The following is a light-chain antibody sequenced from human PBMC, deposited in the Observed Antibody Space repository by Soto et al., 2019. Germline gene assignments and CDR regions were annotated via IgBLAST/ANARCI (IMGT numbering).Light chain of an antibody. CDR2: DAS. CDR3: QQTHGIPYT. CDR1: QSISTS. J-gene: IGKJ2*01. V-gene: IGKV1-39*01. Sequence: DIQMTQSPASLSASVGDRVTIACRASQSISTSVSWFQQTPGKAPELLIYDASSLQLGVPARFTGSGAGTDFTLTIIGLQPEDFAIYFCQQTHGIPYTFGQGTKL.